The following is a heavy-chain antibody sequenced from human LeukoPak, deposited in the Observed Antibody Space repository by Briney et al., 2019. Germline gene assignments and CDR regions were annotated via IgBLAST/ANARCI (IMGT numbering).Heavy chain of an antibody. Sequence: PSETLSLTCTVSGGSISSYYWSWIRQPPGKGLEWIGYIYYSWSTNYNPSLKSRVAISVDTSKNQFSLRLNSVTAADTAIYYCARQDTFYDVLPGYYMDYWGQGILVTVSS. V-gene: IGHV4-59*08. D-gene: IGHD3-9*01. J-gene: IGHJ4*02. CDR1: GGSISSYY. CDR3: ARQDTFYDVLPGYYMDY. CDR2: IYYSWST.